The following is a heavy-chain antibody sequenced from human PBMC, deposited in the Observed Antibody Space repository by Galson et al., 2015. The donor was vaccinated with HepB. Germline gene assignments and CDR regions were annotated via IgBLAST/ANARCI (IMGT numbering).Heavy chain of an antibody. CDR1: GGSISGGGYS. J-gene: IGHJ2*01. Sequence: TLSLTCAVSGGSISGGGYSWSWIRQPPGNDFEWIGFIHHSGVTSYNPSLAGRVAMSLDRSKNQFSLRLSSVTAAATAVYYCASQRWLGPDSRGKYSDLWRRGTLVTVSS. CDR2: IHHSGVT. D-gene: IGHD6-19*01. CDR3: ASQRWLGPDSRGKYSDL. V-gene: IGHV4-30-2*01.